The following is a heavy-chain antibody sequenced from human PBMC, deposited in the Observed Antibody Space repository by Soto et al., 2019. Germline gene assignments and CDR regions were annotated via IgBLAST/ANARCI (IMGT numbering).Heavy chain of an antibody. Sequence: GESLKISCKGSGYSFTSYWISWVRQMPGKGLEWMGRIDPSDSYTNYSPSFQGHVTISADKSISTAYLQWSSLKASDTAMYYCARRYYYDSSGYAFDIWGQGTTVTVSS. J-gene: IGHJ3*02. D-gene: IGHD3-22*01. V-gene: IGHV5-10-1*01. CDR2: IDPSDSYT. CDR3: ARRYYYDSSGYAFDI. CDR1: GYSFTSYW.